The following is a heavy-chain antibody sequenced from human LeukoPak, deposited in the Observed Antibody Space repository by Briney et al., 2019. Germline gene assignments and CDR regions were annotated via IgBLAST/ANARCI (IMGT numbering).Heavy chain of an antibody. CDR3: AKDSSIPY. J-gene: IGHJ4*02. CDR1: GFTFSSYG. D-gene: IGHD6-13*01. CDR2: ISYDGSNK. Sequence: PGRSLRLSCAASGFTFSSYGMHWVRQAPGKGLEWVAVISYDGSNKYYADSVKGRFTISRDNSKNTLYLQMNGLRAEDTAVYYCAKDSSIPYWGQGTLVTVSS. V-gene: IGHV3-30*18.